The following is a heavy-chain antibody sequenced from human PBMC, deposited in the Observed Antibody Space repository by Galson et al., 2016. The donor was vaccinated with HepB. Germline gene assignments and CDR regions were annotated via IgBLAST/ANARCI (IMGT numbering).Heavy chain of an antibody. Sequence: GAISGDSVSTNSGAWNWIRQSPSRGLEWLGRTYYRSKWWNAYALSVKSRITIHPDTSKNQISLQLNSVTPEDTAVYYCARAEANWDGGGDNWFDPWGQGTLVTVSS. CDR1: GDSVSTNSGA. CDR3: ARAEANWDGGGDNWFDP. D-gene: IGHD2-21*01. V-gene: IGHV6-1*01. CDR2: TYYRSKWWN. J-gene: IGHJ5*02.